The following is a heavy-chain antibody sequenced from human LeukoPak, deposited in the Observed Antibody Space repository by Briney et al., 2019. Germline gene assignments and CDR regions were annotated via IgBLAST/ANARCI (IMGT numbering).Heavy chain of an antibody. CDR2: ISWNSGSI. CDR3: AKGLSLTVIYHGMDV. CDR1: GFTFDDYA. D-gene: IGHD4-17*01. J-gene: IGHJ6*02. Sequence: GGSLRLSCAASGFTFDDYAMHWVRQAPGKGLEWVSGISWNSGSIGYADSVKGRFTISRDNAKNSLYLQMNSLRAEDTALYYCAKGLSLTVIYHGMDVWGQGTTVTVSS. V-gene: IGHV3-9*01.